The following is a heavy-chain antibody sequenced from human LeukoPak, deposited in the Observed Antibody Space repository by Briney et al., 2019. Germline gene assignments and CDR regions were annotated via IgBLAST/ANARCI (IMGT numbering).Heavy chain of an antibody. V-gene: IGHV3-30*02. CDR2: IQYDGAYK. D-gene: IGHD2-2*01. Sequence: PGGSLRLSCAASGFPFSNYWMHWVRQAPGKGLEWVTYIQYDGAYKFYADSLKGRFTISRDNSKNTLYVLMNSLGPEDTAVYYCAREMGGNQLLKNFDSWGQGTQVTVSS. CDR1: GFPFSNYW. J-gene: IGHJ4*02. CDR3: AREMGGNQLLKNFDS.